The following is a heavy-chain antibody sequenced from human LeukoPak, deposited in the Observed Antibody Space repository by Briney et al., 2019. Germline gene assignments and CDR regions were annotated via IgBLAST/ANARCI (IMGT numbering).Heavy chain of an antibody. CDR1: GYTFTSYD. CDR3: ARVTTFHCSGGSCYPGY. CDR2: MNPNSGNT. J-gene: IGHJ4*02. V-gene: IGHV1-8*01. Sequence: ASVXVSCKASGYTFTSYDINWVRQAAGQGLEGMGWMNPNSGNTGYAQKFQGRVTMTRNTSMSTAYMELSSLRSEDTAVYYCARVTTFHCSGGSCYPGYWGQGTLVTVSS. D-gene: IGHD2-15*01.